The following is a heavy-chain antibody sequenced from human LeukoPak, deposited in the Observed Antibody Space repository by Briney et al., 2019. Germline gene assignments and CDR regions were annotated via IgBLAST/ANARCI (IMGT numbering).Heavy chain of an antibody. J-gene: IGHJ4*02. CDR2: ISSSSSYI. V-gene: IGHV3-21*01. Sequence: GGSLRLSCAASGFTFSSYSMNWVRQAPGKGLEWVSSISSSSSYIYYADSVKGRFTISRDNAKNSLYLQMNSLRAEDTAVYYCARDGCFPGGDCYPIDYWGQGTLVTVSS. CDR3: ARDGCFPGGDCYPIDY. CDR1: GFTFSSYS. D-gene: IGHD2-21*02.